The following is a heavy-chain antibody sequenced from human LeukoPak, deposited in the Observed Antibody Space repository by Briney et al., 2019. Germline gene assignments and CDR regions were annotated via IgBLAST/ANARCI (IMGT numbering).Heavy chain of an antibody. CDR1: GYTFTSYG. CDR3: ARGSAHSGSSGSLFDY. J-gene: IGHJ4*02. Sequence: ASVKVSCKASGYTFTSYGISWVRQAPGQGLEWMGWISAYNGNTNYAQKLQGRVTMTTDTSTSTAYMELRSLRSDDTAVYYCARGSAHSGSSGSLFDYWGQGTLVTVSS. CDR2: ISAYNGNT. D-gene: IGHD1-26*01. V-gene: IGHV1-18*01.